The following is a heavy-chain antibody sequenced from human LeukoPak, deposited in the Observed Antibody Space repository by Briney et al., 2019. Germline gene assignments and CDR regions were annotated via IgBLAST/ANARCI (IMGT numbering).Heavy chain of an antibody. J-gene: IGHJ4*02. Sequence: KPGGSLRLSCAASGFTFSSYSMNWVRQAPGKGLEWVSSISSSSSYIYYADSVKGRFTISRDNAKNSLYLQMNSLRAEDTAVYYCARDYLFYGSGPPGYYFGYWGQGTLVTVSS. D-gene: IGHD6-19*01. CDR3: ARDYLFYGSGPPGYYFGY. V-gene: IGHV3-21*01. CDR2: ISSSSSYI. CDR1: GFTFSSYS.